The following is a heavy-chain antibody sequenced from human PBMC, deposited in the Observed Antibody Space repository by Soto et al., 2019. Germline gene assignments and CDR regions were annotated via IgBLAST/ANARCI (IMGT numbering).Heavy chain of an antibody. CDR2: IYYSGST. J-gene: IGHJ4*02. V-gene: IGHV4-61*01. CDR1: GGSVSSCSYY. D-gene: IGHD3-3*01. Sequence: SETLSLTCTVSGGSVSSCSYYWSWIRQPPGKGLEWIGYIYYSGSTNYNPSLKSRVTISVDTSKNHFSLKLSSVTAADTAVYYCASLPRAIFGVVIQYDYWGQGTLVTVSS. CDR3: ASLPRAIFGVVIQYDY.